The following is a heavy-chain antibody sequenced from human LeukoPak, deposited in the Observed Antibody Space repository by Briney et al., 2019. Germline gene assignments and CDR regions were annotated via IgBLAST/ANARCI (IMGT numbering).Heavy chain of an antibody. V-gene: IGHV4-59*08. D-gene: IGHD2-15*01. CDR3: ARPGYCSGGSCYRFDP. J-gene: IGHJ5*02. Sequence: PSETLSLTCTVSGGSISSYYWSWIRQPPGKGLEWIGYIYYSGSTNYNPSLKSRVTISVDTSKNQFSLKLSSVTAADTAVYYCARPGYCSGGSCYRFDPWGQGTLVTVSS. CDR2: IYYSGST. CDR1: GGSISSYY.